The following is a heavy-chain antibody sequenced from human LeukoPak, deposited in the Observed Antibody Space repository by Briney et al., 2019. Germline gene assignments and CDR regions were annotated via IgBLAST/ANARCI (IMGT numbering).Heavy chain of an antibody. V-gene: IGHV3-74*03. J-gene: IGHJ4*02. CDR1: GFTFSTYW. Sequence: GGSLRLSCTASGFTFSTYWINWVRQSPGKGLVWVALINGDGSTTTHADSVKGRFTISRDNAKNTAYLQMNSLRDVDTAVYFCARDYAGSPDYRGQGTLVTVSA. CDR2: INGDGSTT. D-gene: IGHD3-10*01. CDR3: ARDYAGSPDY.